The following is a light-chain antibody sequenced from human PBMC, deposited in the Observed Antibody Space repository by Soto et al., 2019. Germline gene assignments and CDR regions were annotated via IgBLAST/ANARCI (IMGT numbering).Light chain of an antibody. Sequence: QSALTQPASVSGSPGQSITISCTGTSSDVGGYNYVSWYQQHPGKAPKLMIYEVSNRPSGVSNRSSGSKSGNTASLTISGLQAEDEADYYCSSYTSGTFYVFGTGTKVTV. CDR3: SSYTSGTFYV. CDR2: EVS. J-gene: IGLJ1*01. V-gene: IGLV2-14*01. CDR1: SSDVGGYNY.